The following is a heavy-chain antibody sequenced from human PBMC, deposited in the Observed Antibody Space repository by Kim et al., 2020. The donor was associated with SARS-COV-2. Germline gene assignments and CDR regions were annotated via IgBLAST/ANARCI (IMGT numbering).Heavy chain of an antibody. V-gene: IGHV7-4-1*02. CDR1: GYSFTSYA. Sequence: ASVKVSCKASGYSFTSYAMNWVRQASGQGLELMGWINTDSASPTYAQGFTGRFVFLLCTSVSTAYLVISSLSSDDTAVYFCARTAGYRYWFDSWGRGTLVTVSS. D-gene: IGHD2-21*02. CDR3: ARTAGYRYWFDS. CDR2: INTDSASP. J-gene: IGHJ5*01.